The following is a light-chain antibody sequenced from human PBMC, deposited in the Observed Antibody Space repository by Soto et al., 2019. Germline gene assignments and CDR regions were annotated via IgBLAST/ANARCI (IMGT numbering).Light chain of an antibody. V-gene: IGKV3-15*01. J-gene: IGKJ1*01. CDR3: QQYNNWPTT. CDR2: GAS. Sequence: EIVMTQSPATLSVSPGERATLSCRASQSVSSNLAWYQQKPGQAPRLLIYGASTRATGIPARFSGSGSGTEFTLTISSLQSEDCAVYYCQQYNNWPTTFGQGTKVQI. CDR1: QSVSSN.